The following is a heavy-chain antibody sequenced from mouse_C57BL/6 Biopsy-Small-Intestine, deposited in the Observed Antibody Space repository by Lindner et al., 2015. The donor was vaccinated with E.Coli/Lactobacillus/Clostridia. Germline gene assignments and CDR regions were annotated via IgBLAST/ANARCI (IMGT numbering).Heavy chain of an antibody. J-gene: IGHJ2*01. CDR2: IDPENGDT. D-gene: IGHD3-2*02. CDR3: TLDSSGYVRYAMDY. CDR1: GFNIKDDY. V-gene: IGHV14-4*01. Sequence: VQLQESGAELVKPGASVKLSCTASGFNIKDDYMHWVKQRPEQGLEWIGWIDPENGDTEYASKFQGKATITADTSSNTAYLQLSSLTSEDTAVYYCTLDSSGYVRYAMDYWGQGTTLTVSS.